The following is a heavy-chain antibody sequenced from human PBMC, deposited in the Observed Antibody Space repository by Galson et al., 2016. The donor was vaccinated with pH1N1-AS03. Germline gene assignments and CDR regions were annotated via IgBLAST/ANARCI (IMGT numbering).Heavy chain of an antibody. D-gene: IGHD6-19*01. V-gene: IGHV5-51*01. Sequence: QSGAEVTKPGESLKISCKASAYTFANYWIVWVRQMPGKGLEWMGIMYPANFDTRYSPSFQGHDTISADTSINTAYLQWISLRASDTAMYYCARRISVTGREFDAWGQGTLVTVSA. CDR2: MYPANFDT. CDR1: AYTFANYW. CDR3: ARRISVTGREFDA. J-gene: IGHJ5*02.